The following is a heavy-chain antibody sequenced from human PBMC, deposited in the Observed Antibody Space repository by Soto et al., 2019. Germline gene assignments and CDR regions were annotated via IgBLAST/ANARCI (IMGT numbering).Heavy chain of an antibody. J-gene: IGHJ5*02. CDR1: GGTFSSYA. V-gene: IGHV1-8*02. CDR2: MNPNSGTT. CDR3: ARGIVVVVPAAPNWFDP. Sequence: ASVKVSCKASGGTFSSYAISWARQATGKGLEWMGWMNPNSGTTGYAQKFQGRVTMTRNNSISTAYMELSSLRSEDTAVYYCARGIVVVVPAAPNWFDPWGQGTLVTVSS. D-gene: IGHD2-2*01.